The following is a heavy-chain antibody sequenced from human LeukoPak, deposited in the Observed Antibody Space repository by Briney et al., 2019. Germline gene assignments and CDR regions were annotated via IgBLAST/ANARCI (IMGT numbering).Heavy chain of an antibody. CDR2: VNDSGGT. J-gene: IGHJ6*03. V-gene: IGHV4-34*04. Sequence: SETLSLTCAVYIDSFTNYYWNWIRQTPGKGLEWIGEVNDSGGTNINPSLRSRTTISMDTSKNQFSLELNSVTAADTAVYYCARALRLYYYYYYMDVWGKGTTVTVSS. D-gene: IGHD2-15*01. CDR1: IDSFTNYY. CDR3: ARALRLYYYYYYMDV.